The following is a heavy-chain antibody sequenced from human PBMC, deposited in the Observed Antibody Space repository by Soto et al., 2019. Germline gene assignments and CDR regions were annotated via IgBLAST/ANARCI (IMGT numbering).Heavy chain of an antibody. CDR3: AANYYDSSGYYYFDY. CDR2: INANSGGT. V-gene: IGHV1-2*02. D-gene: IGHD3-22*01. CDR1: GYTFTGYY. Sequence: GASVKVSCKASGYTFTGYYMHWVRQAPGQGLEWMGWINANSGGTNYAQKFQGRVTMTRDTSISTAYMELSRLRSDDTAVYYCAANYYDSSGYYYFDYWGQGTPVTVSS. J-gene: IGHJ4*02.